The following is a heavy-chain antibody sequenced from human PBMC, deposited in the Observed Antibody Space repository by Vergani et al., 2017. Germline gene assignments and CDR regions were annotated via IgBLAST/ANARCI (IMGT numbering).Heavy chain of an antibody. D-gene: IGHD2-15*01. V-gene: IGHV3-7*01. CDR3: ARDLEIVGVVAGDGMDV. J-gene: IGHJ6*02. CDR1: GFTFSSYA. Sequence: VQLVESGGGVVQPGRSLRLSCAASGFTFSSYAMHWVRQAPGKGLEWVANIKQDGSEQYYVDSVKGRFTISRDNAKNSLYLQMNSLRAEDTAVYYCARDLEIVGVVAGDGMDVWGQGTTVTVSS. CDR2: IKQDGSEQ.